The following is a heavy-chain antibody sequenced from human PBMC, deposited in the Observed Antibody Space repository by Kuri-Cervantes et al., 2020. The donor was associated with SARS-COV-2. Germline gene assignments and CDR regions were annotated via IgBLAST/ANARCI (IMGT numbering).Heavy chain of an antibody. Sequence: SEPRSLTCAAYGGSFSGYYWGWIRQPPGKGLEWIGSIYYSGSTYYNPSLKSRVTISVDTSKNQFSLELSSVSAADTAVYYCARRELNLDWYFDLWGRGTLVTVSS. CDR1: GGSFSGYY. D-gene: IGHD1-26*01. CDR2: IYYSGST. CDR3: ARRELNLDWYFDL. V-gene: IGHV4-39*01. J-gene: IGHJ2*01.